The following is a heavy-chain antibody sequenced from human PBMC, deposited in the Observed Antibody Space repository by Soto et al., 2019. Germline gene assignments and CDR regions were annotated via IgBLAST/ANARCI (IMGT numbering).Heavy chain of an antibody. D-gene: IGHD2-15*01. CDR3: ARTIYCSGSTCYNNWFDP. J-gene: IGHJ5*02. CDR2: ISSSSTYI. Sequence: EVQLVESGGGLVKPGGSLRLSCAASGFTFSSYSMNWVRQAPGKGLEWVSSISSSSTYIYYADSVKGRFSISRDNANNSLYLQMNSLRAEDTAMYYCARTIYCSGSTCYNNWFDPWGQGTLVTVSS. V-gene: IGHV3-21*01. CDR1: GFTFSSYS.